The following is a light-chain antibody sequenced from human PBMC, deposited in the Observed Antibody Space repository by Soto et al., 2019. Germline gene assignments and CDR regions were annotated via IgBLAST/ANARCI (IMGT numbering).Light chain of an antibody. V-gene: IGLV1-40*01. CDR1: STNIGAGYD. CDR2: GIN. CDR3: QSYDSSLSGYV. J-gene: IGLJ1*01. Sequence: QAVVTQPPSVSGAPGQRVTISCTGSSTNIGAGYDVHWYQQVPGAAPKLLIYGINNRPSGVPDRFSGSKSGTSASLAITGLQAEDEGDYYCQSYDSSLSGYVFGTGTKVTVL.